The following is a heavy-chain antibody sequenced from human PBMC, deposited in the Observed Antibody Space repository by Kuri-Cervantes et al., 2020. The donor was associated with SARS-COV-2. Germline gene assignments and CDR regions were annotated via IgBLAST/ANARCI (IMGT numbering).Heavy chain of an antibody. Sequence: GGSLRLSCAASGFTFSSYGMHWVRQAPGKGLEWVAVIWYDGSNKYYADSVKGRFTISRDNSKNTLYLQMNSLRAEDTAVYYCARAHSGSYPLDYWGQGTLVTVSS. D-gene: IGHD1-26*01. J-gene: IGHJ4*02. CDR2: IWYDGSNK. V-gene: IGHV3-33*08. CDR1: GFTFSSYG. CDR3: ARAHSGSYPLDY.